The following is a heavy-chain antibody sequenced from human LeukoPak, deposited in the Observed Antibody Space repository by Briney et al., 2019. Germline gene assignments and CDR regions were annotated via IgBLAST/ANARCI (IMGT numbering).Heavy chain of an antibody. D-gene: IGHD1-26*01. J-gene: IGHJ4*02. CDR2: IIPILGIA. CDR3: ARDLDSGSYFPTDY. Sequence: SVKVSCKASGGTFSSYTISWMRQAPGQGLEWMGRIIPILGIANYAQKFQGRVTITADKSTSTAYMELSSLRSEDTAVYYCARDLDSGSYFPTDYWGQGTLVTVSS. V-gene: IGHV1-69*04. CDR1: GGTFSSYT.